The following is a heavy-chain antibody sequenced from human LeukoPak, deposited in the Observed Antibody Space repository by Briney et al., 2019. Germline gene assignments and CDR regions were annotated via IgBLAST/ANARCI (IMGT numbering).Heavy chain of an antibody. CDR2: ISSSSSTI. Sequence: GGSLRLSCAASGFTFSSYSMNWVRQAPGKGLEWVSYISSSSSTIYYADSVKGRFTISRDNAKNSLYLQMNSLRAEDTAVYYCAKDRVDYGSGSCFDYWGQGTLVTVSS. V-gene: IGHV3-48*01. D-gene: IGHD3-10*01. J-gene: IGHJ4*02. CDR3: AKDRVDYGSGSCFDY. CDR1: GFTFSSYS.